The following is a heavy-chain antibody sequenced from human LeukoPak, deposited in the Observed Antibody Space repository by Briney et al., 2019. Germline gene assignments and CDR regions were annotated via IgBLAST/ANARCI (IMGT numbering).Heavy chain of an antibody. J-gene: IGHJ4*02. CDR1: GFPFASYV. Sequence: GGSLRLSCEGSGFPFASYVMSWVRQAPGKGLEWIAYINHDAEMIFYPDLVKGRFTISRDNAKKSLYLQMNALRYEDTAIYYCARDHDWAFDLWGQGTLVTVSS. CDR3: ARDHDWAFDL. CDR2: INHDAEMI. V-gene: IGHV3-48*02. D-gene: IGHD3-9*01.